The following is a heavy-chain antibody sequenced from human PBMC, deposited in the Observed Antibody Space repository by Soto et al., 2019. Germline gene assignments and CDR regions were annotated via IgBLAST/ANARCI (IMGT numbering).Heavy chain of an antibody. CDR1: GGTISSYC. CDR3: ARLYDSSGYYLYYFDY. J-gene: IGHJ4*02. D-gene: IGHD3-22*01. V-gene: IGHV4-59*01. CDR2: IYYSGST. Sequence: WEPLSLTPTVPGGTISSYCWTWIRPPPGKGLEWIGYIYYSGSTNYNPSLKSRVTISVDTSKNQFSLKLSSVTAADTAVYYCARLYDSSGYYLYYFDYWGQGTLVTGS.